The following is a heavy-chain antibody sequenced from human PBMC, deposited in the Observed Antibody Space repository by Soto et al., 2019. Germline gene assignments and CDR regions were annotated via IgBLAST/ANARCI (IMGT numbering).Heavy chain of an antibody. CDR3: ARGLSSTMEGSADWGQGSAD. Sequence: QVQLQESGPGLVKPSGTLSLTCAVSGGSVSSNDWWSWVRQPPGKGLEWIGEIYHSGSTNYNPSLKRPLTISVNKSENQFFLNLISMTAADTAVYYRARGLSSTMEGSADWGQGSADWGQGTLVTVSS. CDR1: GGSVSSNDW. CDR2: IYHSGST. D-gene: IGHD3-16*02. V-gene: IGHV4-4*02. J-gene: IGHJ4*02.